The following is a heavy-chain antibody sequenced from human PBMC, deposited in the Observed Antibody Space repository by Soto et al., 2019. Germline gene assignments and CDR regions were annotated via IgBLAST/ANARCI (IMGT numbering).Heavy chain of an antibody. CDR3: ARSWGYGVRLDY. Sequence: SETLSLTCTVSGGSISSYYWSWIRQPPGKGLEWIGYIYYSGSTNYNPSLKSRVTISVDTSKNQSSLKLSSVTAADTAVYYCARSWGYGVRLDYWGQGTLVTVSS. CDR1: GGSISSYY. V-gene: IGHV4-59*01. CDR2: IYYSGST. D-gene: IGHD4-17*01. J-gene: IGHJ4*02.